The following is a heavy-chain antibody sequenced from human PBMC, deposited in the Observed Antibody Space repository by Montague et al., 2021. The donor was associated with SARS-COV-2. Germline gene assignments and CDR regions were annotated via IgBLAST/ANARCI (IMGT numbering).Heavy chain of an antibody. CDR3: AGDQRQFDSNGWRNDY. J-gene: IGHJ4*02. D-gene: IGHD3-22*01. CDR2: VYHSGRS. Sequence: SETLYLTCTVSGASIRSNTFFWAWIRQSPGKGLEWIGSVYHSGRSXFNPSLKSRVAISVDTSKSQFSLRVTSVTAADTVVYFCAGDQRQFDSNGWRNDYWGQGALVTVAS. CDR1: GASIRSNTFF. V-gene: IGHV4-39*07.